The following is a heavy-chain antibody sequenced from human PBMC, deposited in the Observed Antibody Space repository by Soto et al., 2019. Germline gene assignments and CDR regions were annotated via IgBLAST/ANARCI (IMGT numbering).Heavy chain of an antibody. D-gene: IGHD2-2*01. CDR1: GGTFSSYT. J-gene: IGHJ6*03. V-gene: IGHV1-69*04. Sequence: GASVKVSCKASGGTFSSYTISWVRQAPGQGLEWMGRIIPILGIANYAQKFQGRVTITADKSTSTAYMELSSLRSEDTAVYYCARDSKGLGYCSSTSCYRIPIYPDYYYYYMDVWGKGTTVTVSS. CDR3: ARDSKGLGYCSSTSCYRIPIYPDYYYYYMDV. CDR2: IIPILGIA.